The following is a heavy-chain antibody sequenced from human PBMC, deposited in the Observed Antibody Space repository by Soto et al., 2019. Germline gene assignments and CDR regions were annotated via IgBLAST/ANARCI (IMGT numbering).Heavy chain of an antibody. V-gene: IGHV1-69*12. J-gene: IGHJ6*02. Sequence: QVQLVQSGAEVKKPGSSVKVSCKASGGTFSSYAISWVRQAPGQGLEWMGGIIPIFGIANYAQKFQGRVTITADESTSTAYMELSSLRSEDTAVYYCARGQCISTSCYAYYYYGMDVWGQGTTVTVSS. D-gene: IGHD2-2*01. CDR1: GGTFSSYA. CDR2: IIPIFGIA. CDR3: ARGQCISTSCYAYYYYGMDV.